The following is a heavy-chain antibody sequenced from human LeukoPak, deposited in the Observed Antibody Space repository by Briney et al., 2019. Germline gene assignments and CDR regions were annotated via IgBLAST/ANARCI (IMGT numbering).Heavy chain of an antibody. V-gene: IGHV1-8*01. CDR1: GYTFTSYD. D-gene: IGHD3-10*01. CDR2: MNPNSGNT. Sequence: ASVKVSCKASGYTFTSYDINWVRQATGQGLEWMGWMNPNSGNTGYAQKFQGGVTMTRNTSISTAYMELSSLRSEDTAVYYCARTTMVRGVIHYYGMDVWGQGTTVTVSS. J-gene: IGHJ6*02. CDR3: ARTTMVRGVIHYYGMDV.